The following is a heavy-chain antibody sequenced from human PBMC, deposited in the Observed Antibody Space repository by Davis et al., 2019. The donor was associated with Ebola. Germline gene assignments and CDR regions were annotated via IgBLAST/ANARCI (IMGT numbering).Heavy chain of an antibody. CDR1: GGTFSSYA. V-gene: IGHV1-69*13. Sequence: SVKVSCKASGGTFSSYAISWVRQAPGQGLDWMGGIIPVFGIPKYAQKFQGRVTLTADESTSPAYMELTNLRSDDTAVYYCAGEVGETKLDQWGQGTLVTVSS. D-gene: IGHD1-26*01. CDR2: IIPVFGIP. J-gene: IGHJ4*02. CDR3: AGEVGETKLDQ.